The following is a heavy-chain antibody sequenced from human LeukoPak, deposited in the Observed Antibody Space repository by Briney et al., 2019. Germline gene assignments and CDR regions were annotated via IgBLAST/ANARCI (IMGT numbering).Heavy chain of an antibody. V-gene: IGHV7-4-1*02. CDR3: ARDRGSGSYNAYYFDY. Sequence: ASVKVSCKASGGTFSSYAISWVRQAPGQGLEWMGWINTNTGNPTYAQGFTGRFVFSLDTSVSTAYLQISSLKAEDTAVYYCARDRGSGSYNAYYFDYWGQGTLVTVSS. D-gene: IGHD1-26*01. CDR1: GGTFSSYA. CDR2: INTNTGNP. J-gene: IGHJ4*02.